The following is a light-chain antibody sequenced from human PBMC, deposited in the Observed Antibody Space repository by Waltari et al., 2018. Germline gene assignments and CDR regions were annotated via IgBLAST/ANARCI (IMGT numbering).Light chain of an antibody. CDR3: SSYTSSDSLNV. CDR2: DFS. J-gene: IGLJ1*01. V-gene: IGLV2-14*03. Sequence: QSALTQPASVSGSPGQSITISCTGTRSDVGGFNYVSWYQQYPGKAPKLMLYDFSNRPSGVSNRFSGSKSGNTASLTISGLQAEDEADYYCSSYTSSDSLNVFGTGTKVTVL. CDR1: RSDVGGFNY.